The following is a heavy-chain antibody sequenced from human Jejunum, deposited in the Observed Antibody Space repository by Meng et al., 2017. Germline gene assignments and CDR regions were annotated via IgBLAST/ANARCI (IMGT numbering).Heavy chain of an antibody. D-gene: IGHD3-10*01. CDR3: ARNSFGSGINARWFDP. CDR1: GYSISSGYY. CDR2: IYLNGGA. J-gene: IGHJ5*02. V-gene: IGHV4-38-2*01. Sequence: SETLSLTCDVSGYSISSGYYWAWLRQPPGKGLEWIGSIYLNGGAHYNPSLKSRVTISVDTSKNQFSLKVNSVTAADTAVYFCARNSFGSGINARWFDPWGHGTRVTCFS.